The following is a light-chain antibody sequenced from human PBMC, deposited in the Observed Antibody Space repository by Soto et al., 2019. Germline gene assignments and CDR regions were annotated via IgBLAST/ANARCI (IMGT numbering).Light chain of an antibody. V-gene: IGKV1-39*01. CDR1: QSISRH. J-gene: IGKJ1*01. CDR3: QQSYSTPTT. Sequence: DIKMTQSPSSLSASVGDRVTITCRASQSISRHLNWYQQKPGKAPNLLIYTASSLQSGVPSRFSGSGSGTDFTLTISSLQPEDFATYYCQQSYSTPTTFGQGTKVDFK. CDR2: TAS.